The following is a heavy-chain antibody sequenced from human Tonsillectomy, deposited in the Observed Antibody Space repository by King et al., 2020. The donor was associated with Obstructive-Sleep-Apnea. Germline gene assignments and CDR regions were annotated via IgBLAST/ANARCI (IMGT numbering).Heavy chain of an antibody. Sequence: QLQESGPGLVKPSETLSLTCAVSGDSITSTSSFWGWIRQPPGKPLEWVGNTFFRGNVEYNPSLKSRVTIYEDTSRNQFSLRLTSVTAADTAVYYCARRRRSVLGTFGMNVGGQGTTVTVSS. D-gene: IGHD1-7*01. CDR2: TFFRGNV. CDR1: GDSITSTSSF. CDR3: ARRRRSVLGTFGMNV. V-gene: IGHV4-39*01. J-gene: IGHJ6*02.